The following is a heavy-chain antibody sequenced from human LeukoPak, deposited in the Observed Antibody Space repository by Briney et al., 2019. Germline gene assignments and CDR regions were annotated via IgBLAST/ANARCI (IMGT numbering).Heavy chain of an antibody. J-gene: IGHJ3*02. CDR2: IIPILGIA. CDR1: GGTFSSYT. D-gene: IGHD6-13*01. CDR3: ARDSVLGAYSSSWYAFDI. V-gene: IGHV1-69*04. Sequence: ASVKVSCKASGGTFSSYTISWVRQAPGQGLEWMGRIIPILGIANYAQKFQGRVTITADKSTSTAYMELSSLRSEDTAVYYCARDSVLGAYSSSWYAFDIWGQGTMVTVSS.